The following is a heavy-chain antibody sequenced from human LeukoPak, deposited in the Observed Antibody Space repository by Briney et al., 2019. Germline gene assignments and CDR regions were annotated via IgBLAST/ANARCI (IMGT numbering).Heavy chain of an antibody. CDR2: IWYDGNNK. J-gene: IGHJ4*02. Sequence: GGSLRLSCAASGFTFSCYGMHWVRQAPGKGLEWVAVIWYDGNNKDYADSVKGRFSISRDTSKNTLYLQMNSLRAEDTAVYYCAKGSYSYASVVYFDYWGQGTLVTVSS. CDR1: GFTFSCYG. V-gene: IGHV3-33*06. D-gene: IGHD5-18*01. CDR3: AKGSYSYASVVYFDY.